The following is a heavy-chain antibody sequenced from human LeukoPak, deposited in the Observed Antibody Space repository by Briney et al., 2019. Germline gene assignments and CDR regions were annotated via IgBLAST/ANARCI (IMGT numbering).Heavy chain of an antibody. Sequence: GGSLRLSCAASGFTFSSYGMHWVRQAPGKGLEWVAFIRYDGSNKYYADSVKGRFSISRDNSKNTLYMQMNSLRPEDTAVFYCARALSGDYWGQGTLVTVPS. J-gene: IGHJ4*02. CDR2: IRYDGSNK. CDR1: GFTFSSYG. V-gene: IGHV3-30*02. D-gene: IGHD1-26*01. CDR3: ARALSGDY.